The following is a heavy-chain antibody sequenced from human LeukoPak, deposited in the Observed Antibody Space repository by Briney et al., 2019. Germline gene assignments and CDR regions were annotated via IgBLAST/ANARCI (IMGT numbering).Heavy chain of an antibody. J-gene: IGHJ4*02. CDR1: GYTFTDYY. Sequence: ASVKVSCKASGYTFTDYYMHWVRQAPGQGLEWMGRINTNSGGTNYAQKFQGRVTITRDTSISTAYMQLSRLRSDDTAVYDCARANYYDGSGHFDCWGQGTLVTVSS. CDR3: ARANYYDGSGHFDC. V-gene: IGHV1-2*06. D-gene: IGHD3-22*01. CDR2: INTNSGGT.